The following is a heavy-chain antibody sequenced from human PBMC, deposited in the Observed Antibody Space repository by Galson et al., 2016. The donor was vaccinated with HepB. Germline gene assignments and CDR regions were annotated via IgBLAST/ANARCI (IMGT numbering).Heavy chain of an antibody. CDR1: GYSFSNYQ. V-gene: IGHV1-8*02. CDR3: ARGVICYGDRCTYTGMDV. D-gene: IGHD2-21*02. Sequence: SVKVSCKASGYSFSNYQINWVRQAPGQGLEWLGWMNPNSGNTLYAQKFQGRVTITSNTSISTAYMELSSLTSEDTATYYCARGVICYGDRCTYTGMDVWGQGTTVTVSS. J-gene: IGHJ6*02. CDR2: MNPNSGNT.